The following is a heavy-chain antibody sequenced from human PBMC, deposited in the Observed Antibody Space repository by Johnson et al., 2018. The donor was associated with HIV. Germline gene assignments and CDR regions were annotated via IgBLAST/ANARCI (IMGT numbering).Heavy chain of an antibody. CDR3: ARGTEGDGAFDI. J-gene: IGHJ3*02. V-gene: IGHV3-66*02. CDR2: IYSGGRT. Sequence: VQLVESGGGLVQPGGSLRLSCAASGFTVRSNYMSWVRQAPGKGLEWVSVIYSGGRTYYADSVKGRFSISRDNSKNTLYFQMNSLRAEDTAVYYCARGTEGDGAFDIWGQGTMVTVSS. CDR1: GFTVRSNY. D-gene: IGHD1-1*01.